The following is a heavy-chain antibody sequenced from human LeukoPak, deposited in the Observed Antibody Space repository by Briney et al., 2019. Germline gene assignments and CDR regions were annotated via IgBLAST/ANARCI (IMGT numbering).Heavy chain of an antibody. J-gene: IGHJ4*02. CDR2: ISSSSSYI. V-gene: IGHV3-21*01. Sequence: GGSLTLSCAASGFTFSSYSMNWLRQAPGKGLEWVSSISSSSSYIYYADSVKGRFTISRDNAKNSLYLQMNSLRAEDTAVYYCARETASGQWLPYDYWGQGTLVTVSS. CDR3: ARETASGQWLPYDY. D-gene: IGHD6-19*01. CDR1: GFTFSSYS.